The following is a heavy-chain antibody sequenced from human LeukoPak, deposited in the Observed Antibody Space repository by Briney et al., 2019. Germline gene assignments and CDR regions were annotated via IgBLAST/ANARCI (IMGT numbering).Heavy chain of an antibody. CDR3: AKILGDITMVRGVRYYFDY. CDR2: ISGSGGST. CDR1: GFTFSSYA. V-gene: IGHV3-23*01. D-gene: IGHD3-10*01. Sequence: PGGSLRLSCAASGFTFSSYAMSWLRQAPGKGLEWVSAISGSGGSTYYADSVKGRFTISRDNSKNTLYLQMNSLRAEDTAVYYCAKILGDITMVRGVRYYFDYWGQGTLVTVSS. J-gene: IGHJ4*02.